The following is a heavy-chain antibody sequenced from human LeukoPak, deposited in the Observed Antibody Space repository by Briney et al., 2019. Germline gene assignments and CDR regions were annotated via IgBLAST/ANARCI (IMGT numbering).Heavy chain of an antibody. D-gene: IGHD3-10*01. CDR2: ISSSSSYI. Sequence: GSLRLSCAASGFTFSSYSMNWVRQAPGKGLEWVSSISSSSSYIYYADSVKGRFTISRDNAKNSLYLQMNSLRAEDTAVYYCARDYGSGKIGYYYGMDVWGKGTTVTVSS. CDR1: GFTFSSYS. J-gene: IGHJ6*04. CDR3: ARDYGSGKIGYYYGMDV. V-gene: IGHV3-21*01.